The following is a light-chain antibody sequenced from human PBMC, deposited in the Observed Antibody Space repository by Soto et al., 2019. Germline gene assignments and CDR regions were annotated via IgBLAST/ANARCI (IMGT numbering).Light chain of an antibody. CDR3: MQYTHSPPYT. V-gene: IGKV2-30*02. Sequence: DVVMTQSPLSLPVTLGQPASISCRSSQSLVHSDGNTYLNWIQQRPGQSPRRLLYKGSTRDSGVPHRFSGSGSGTYFTLKISRLEADVIPAYNCMQYTHSPPYTFGQGTKLEIK. CDR2: KGS. CDR1: QSLVHSDGNTY. J-gene: IGKJ2*01.